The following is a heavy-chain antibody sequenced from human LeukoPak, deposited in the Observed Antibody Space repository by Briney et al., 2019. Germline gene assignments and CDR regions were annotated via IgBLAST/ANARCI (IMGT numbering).Heavy chain of an antibody. CDR2: ISYDGSNK. CDR3: ARDMGYCGGGSCEHYFDY. Sequence: GRSLRLSCAASGFTFSSYAMHWVRQAPGKGLEWVAVISYDGSNKYYADSVKGRFTISRDNSKNTLYLQMNSLRAEDTAVYYCARDMGYCGGGSCEHYFDYWGQGTLVTVSS. J-gene: IGHJ4*02. D-gene: IGHD2-15*01. CDR1: GFTFSSYA. V-gene: IGHV3-30*04.